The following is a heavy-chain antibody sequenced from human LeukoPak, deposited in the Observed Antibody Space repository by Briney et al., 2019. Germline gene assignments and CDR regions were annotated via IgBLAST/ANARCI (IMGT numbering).Heavy chain of an antibody. D-gene: IGHD2-21*02. J-gene: IGHJ4*02. CDR2: IWYDGSNK. Sequence: GRSLRLSCAASGFTFSSYGMYWVRQAPSKGLEWVAVIWYDGSNKYYADSVKGRFTISRDLSKNTLYLQMNSLRVEDTAVYYCAREGRVYCGGDCYADYWGQGTLVTVSS. CDR3: AREGRVYCGGDCYADY. V-gene: IGHV3-33*07. CDR1: GFTFSSYG.